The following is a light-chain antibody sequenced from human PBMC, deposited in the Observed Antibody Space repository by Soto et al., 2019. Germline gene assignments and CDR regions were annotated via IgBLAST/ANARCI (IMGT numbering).Light chain of an antibody. Sequence: EIVLTQSPGTLSLSPGERATLSCRASQSVSRSYLAWYRQKPGQAPWLLIYGASNRAYGGPDRFSGSGSGTEFTLTISGLEPEDFAIYYCHQYDSSPCTFGQGTRLDIK. CDR3: HQYDSSPCT. J-gene: IGKJ5*01. V-gene: IGKV3-20*01. CDR2: GAS. CDR1: QSVSRSY.